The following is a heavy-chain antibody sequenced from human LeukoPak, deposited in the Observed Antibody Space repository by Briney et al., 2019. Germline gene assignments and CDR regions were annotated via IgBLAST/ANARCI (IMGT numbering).Heavy chain of an antibody. V-gene: IGHV3-74*01. CDR1: GFNISGYW. D-gene: IGHD2-8*01. CDR2: IERIAT. J-gene: IGHJ4*02. CDR3: ASNGQGDFDK. Sequence: PGGSLRLSCAADGFNISGYWIHWVRQVPGKGLLWVSRIERIATSYADSVKGRFTISRDNAKSMVFLQMNRLRVEDTAVYYCASNGQGDFDKWGQGTQVTVS.